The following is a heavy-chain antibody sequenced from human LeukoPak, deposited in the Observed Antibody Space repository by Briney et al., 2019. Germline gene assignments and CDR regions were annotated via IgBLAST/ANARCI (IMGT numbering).Heavy chain of an antibody. Sequence: PSETLSLTCTISGYSISSGYYWGWIRQPPGQGLEWIGSIYHSGNTYYNPSLKSRLTISVDTSKNQLSLKLNSVTAADTAVYYCAKSNGYGLIDIWGQGTMVTVSS. J-gene: IGHJ3*02. V-gene: IGHV4-38-2*02. D-gene: IGHD3-22*01. CDR3: AKSNGYGLIDI. CDR1: GYSISSGYY. CDR2: IYHSGNT.